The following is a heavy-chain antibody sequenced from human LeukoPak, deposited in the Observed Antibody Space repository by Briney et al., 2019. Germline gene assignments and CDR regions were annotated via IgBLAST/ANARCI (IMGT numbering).Heavy chain of an antibody. V-gene: IGHV3-30-3*01. Sequence: HTGGSLRLSCAASGFTFSSYAMHWVRQAPGKGLEWVAVISYDGSNKYYADSVKGRFTISRDNSKNTLYLQMNSLRAEDTAVYYCARDRERIAAAGSRPYYYYYGMDVWGQGTTVTVSS. CDR3: ARDRERIAAAGSRPYYYYYGMDV. CDR2: ISYDGSNK. J-gene: IGHJ6*02. D-gene: IGHD6-13*01. CDR1: GFTFSSYA.